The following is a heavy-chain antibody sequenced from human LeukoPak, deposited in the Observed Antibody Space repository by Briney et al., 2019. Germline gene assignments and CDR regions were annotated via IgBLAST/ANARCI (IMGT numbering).Heavy chain of an antibody. V-gene: IGHV1-18*01. CDR1: GYTFNSYG. J-gene: IGHJ4*02. CDR2: ISAYNGNI. CDR3: ARDTYYHDSSGFFDY. Sequence: ASVKVSCKASGYTFNSYGISWVRQAPGQGLEWMGWISAYNGNINYAQRFQGRLTMTTDTSTSTAYMELRSLRSDDTAVYYCARDTYYHDSSGFFDYWGQGTLVTVSS. D-gene: IGHD3-22*01.